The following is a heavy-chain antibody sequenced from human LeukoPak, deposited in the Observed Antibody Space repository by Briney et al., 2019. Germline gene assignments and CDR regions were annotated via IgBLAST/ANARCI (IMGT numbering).Heavy chain of an antibody. Sequence: PGGSLRLSCAASGFMFRSFEMYWVRQAPGKGLEWVAYISSGATTMYYAASVKGRFTTSRDDAKNSLFLHMNSPRAEDTAFYYCALLAVASAFDYWGQGTLVTVSS. J-gene: IGHJ4*01. V-gene: IGHV3-48*03. D-gene: IGHD6-19*01. CDR3: ALLAVASAFDY. CDR2: ISSGATTM. CDR1: GFMFRSFE.